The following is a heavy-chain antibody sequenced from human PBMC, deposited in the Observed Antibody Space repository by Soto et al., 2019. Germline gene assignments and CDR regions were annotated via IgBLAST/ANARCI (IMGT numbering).Heavy chain of an antibody. CDR3: AKSPRGEMATD. D-gene: IGHD5-12*01. Sequence: QVQLVQSGGEVKKPGASVTVSCKASGYTCINYHITWVRQAPGQGLEWMAWINTYNGMTDYAQRFQGRVTMTRDTSTSTAYMELRNLGSDDTAVYFCAKSPRGEMATDCGQGTLVTVSS. CDR1: GYTCINYH. CDR2: INTYNGMT. V-gene: IGHV1-18*01. J-gene: IGHJ4*02.